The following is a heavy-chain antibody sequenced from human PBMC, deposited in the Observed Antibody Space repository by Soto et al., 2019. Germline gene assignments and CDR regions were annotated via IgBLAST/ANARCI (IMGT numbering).Heavy chain of an antibody. D-gene: IGHD6-19*01. CDR2: IYYSGST. Sequence: SETLSLTCTVSGGSVSSGSYXWSWIRQPPGKGLEWIGYIYYSGSTNYNPSLKSRVTISVDTSKNQFSLKLSSVTAADTAVYYCARDWRYSSGWYSYWGQGTLVTVSS. CDR1: GGSVSSGSYX. J-gene: IGHJ4*02. CDR3: ARDWRYSSGWYSY. V-gene: IGHV4-61*01.